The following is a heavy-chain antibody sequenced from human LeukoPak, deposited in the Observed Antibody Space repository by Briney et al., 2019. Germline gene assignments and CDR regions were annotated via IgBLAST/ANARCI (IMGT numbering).Heavy chain of an antibody. V-gene: IGHV1-69*13. CDR2: IIPIFGTA. D-gene: IGHD5-24*01. Sequence: SVKVSCKASGGAFSSYAISWVRQAPGQGLEWMGGIIPIFGTANYAQKFQGRVTITADESTSTAYMELSSLRSEDTAVYYCASQQGDGYNWPKSDYWGQGTLVTVSS. CDR1: GGAFSSYA. CDR3: ASQQGDGYNWPKSDY. J-gene: IGHJ4*02.